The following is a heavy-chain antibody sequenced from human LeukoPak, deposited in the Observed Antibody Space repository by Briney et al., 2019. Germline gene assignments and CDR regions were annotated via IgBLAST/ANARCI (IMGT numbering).Heavy chain of an antibody. D-gene: IGHD6-13*01. CDR3: AKDSHHPIAAAVTFDY. CDR1: GFTFSSYS. J-gene: IGHJ4*02. Sequence: PGGSLRLSCAASGFTFSSYSMNWVRQAPGKGLEWVSSISSSSSYIYYADSVKGRFTISRDNSKYTLYLQMNSLRAEDTAVYYCAKDSHHPIAAAVTFDYWGQGTPVTVSS. V-gene: IGHV3-21*04. CDR2: ISSSSSYI.